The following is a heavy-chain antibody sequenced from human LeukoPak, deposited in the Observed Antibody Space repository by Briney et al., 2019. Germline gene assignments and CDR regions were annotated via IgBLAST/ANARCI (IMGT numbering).Heavy chain of an antibody. CDR2: ISSSGSTI. V-gene: IGHV3-11*04. CDR3: AGEAAYYDSSGSAGAGFDY. Sequence: GGSLRLSCAASGFTFSDYYMSWIRQAPGKGLEWVSYISSSGSTIYYADSVKGRFTISRDNAKNSLYLQMNSLRAEDTAVYYCAGEAAYYDSSGSAGAGFDYWGQGTLVTVSS. CDR1: GFTFSDYY. J-gene: IGHJ4*02. D-gene: IGHD3-22*01.